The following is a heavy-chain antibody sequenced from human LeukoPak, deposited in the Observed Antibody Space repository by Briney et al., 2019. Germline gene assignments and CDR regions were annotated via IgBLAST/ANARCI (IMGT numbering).Heavy chain of an antibody. Sequence: SETLSLTCTVSGGSISSYYWSWIRQPPGKGLEWIGYIYYSGSTNYNPSLKSRVTISVDTSKSQFSLKLSSVTAADTAVYYCARDLGDGDYPDLWGRGTLVTVSS. J-gene: IGHJ2*01. D-gene: IGHD4-17*01. CDR2: IYYSGST. CDR3: ARDLGDGDYPDL. CDR1: GGSISSYY. V-gene: IGHV4-59*01.